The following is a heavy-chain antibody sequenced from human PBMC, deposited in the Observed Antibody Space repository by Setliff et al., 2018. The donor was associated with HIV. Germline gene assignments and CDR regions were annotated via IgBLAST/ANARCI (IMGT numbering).Heavy chain of an antibody. CDR2: INHSGST. Sequence: PSETLSLTCIVSGGSINSGGYYWSWIRQPPGKGLQWIGEINHSGSTNYNPSLKSRVTISVDTSKNQFSLKLSSVTAADTAVYYCARLEYYYYMDVWGNGTTVTVSS. J-gene: IGHJ6*03. CDR1: GGSINSGGYY. CDR3: ARLEYYYYMDV. V-gene: IGHV4-39*01.